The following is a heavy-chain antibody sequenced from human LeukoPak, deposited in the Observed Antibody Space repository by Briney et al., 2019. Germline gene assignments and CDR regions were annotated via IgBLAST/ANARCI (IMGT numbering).Heavy chain of an antibody. CDR2: IYHSGST. V-gene: IGHV4-30-2*01. CDR1: GGSISSGGYY. Sequence: SQTLSLTCTVSGGSISSGGYYWRWIRQPPGKGLEWIGYIYHSGSTYYNPSLKSRVTISVDRSKNQFSLKLSSVTAADTAVYYCARAYYDFWSGYPDWFDPWGQGTLVTVSS. CDR3: ARAYYDFWSGYPDWFDP. D-gene: IGHD3-3*01. J-gene: IGHJ5*02.